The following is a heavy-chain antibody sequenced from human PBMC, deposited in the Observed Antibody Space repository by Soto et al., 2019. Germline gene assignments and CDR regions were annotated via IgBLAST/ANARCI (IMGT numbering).Heavy chain of an antibody. Sequence: GGSLRLSCAASGFTFSSYAMSWVRQAPGKGLEWVSAISGSGGSTYYADSVKGRFTISRDNSKNTLYLQMNSLRAEDTAVYYCAKGPFDSGVVVIATPLYWGQGTLVTVSS. CDR1: GFTFSSYA. V-gene: IGHV3-23*01. D-gene: IGHD3-22*01. CDR3: AKGPFDSGVVVIATPLY. CDR2: ISGSGGST. J-gene: IGHJ4*02.